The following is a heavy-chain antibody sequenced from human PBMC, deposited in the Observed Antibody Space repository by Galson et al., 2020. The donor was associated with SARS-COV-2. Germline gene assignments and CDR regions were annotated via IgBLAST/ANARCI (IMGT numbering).Heavy chain of an antibody. CDR3: ARSYSSSWYSPTYYFGLDV. CDR2: IYHSGGT. Sequence: SETLSLTCTVSGGSITTGSYYWGWVRQSPGKGLEWIGSIYHSGGTNSNPSLKSRVTISVDTSKNQFSLRLTSVTAADTALYYCARSYSSSWYSPTYYFGLDVWGQGTTVTVSS. V-gene: IGHV4-39*07. CDR1: GGSITTGSYY. D-gene: IGHD6-13*01. J-gene: IGHJ6*02.